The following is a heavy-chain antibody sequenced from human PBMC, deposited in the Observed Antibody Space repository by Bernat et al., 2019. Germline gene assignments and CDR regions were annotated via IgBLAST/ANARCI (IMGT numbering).Heavy chain of an antibody. V-gene: IGHV3-30-3*01. Sequence: QVQLVESGGGVVQPGRSLRLSCAASGFTFSSYAMHWVRQAPGKGLEWVAVISYDGSNKYYADSVKGRFTISRDNSKNTLYLQMNSLRAEDTAVYYCARGGAGYYYDSSGYYFIEPYFDYWGQGTLVTVSS. CDR1: GFTFSSYA. D-gene: IGHD3-22*01. J-gene: IGHJ4*02. CDR3: ARGGAGYYYDSSGYYFIEPYFDY. CDR2: ISYDGSNK.